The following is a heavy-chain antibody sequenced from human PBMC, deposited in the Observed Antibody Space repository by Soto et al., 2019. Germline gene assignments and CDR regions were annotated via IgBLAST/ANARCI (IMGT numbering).Heavy chain of an antibody. J-gene: IGHJ4*02. CDR1: RFTFSSYA. CDR2: ISGSGGST. Sequence: EVQLLESGGGLVQPGGSLRLSCAASRFTFSSYAMNWVRQAPGKGLEWVSAISGSGGSTHYADSVKGRFTISRDNSKNTLYLQMNSLRAEHTAVYYCAKEYPGGVGALDYWGQGTLVTVSS. D-gene: IGHD1-26*01. V-gene: IGHV3-23*01. CDR3: AKEYPGGVGALDY.